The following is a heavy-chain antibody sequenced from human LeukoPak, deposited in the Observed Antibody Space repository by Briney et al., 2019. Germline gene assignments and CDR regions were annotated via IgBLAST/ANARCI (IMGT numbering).Heavy chain of an antibody. D-gene: IGHD6-19*01. CDR1: GFTFSNSW. CDR2: MSPDGTEK. V-gene: IGHV3-7*01. Sequence: PGGSLRLSCAASGFTFSNSWMSWVRQTPEKGLEWVANMSPDGTEKYYVDSVKGRFTISRDNAKNSLYLQMNSLRAEDTAVYSCARVWNRRSSGWHTNWFDPWGQGTLVTVSS. J-gene: IGHJ5*02. CDR3: ARVWNRRSSGWHTNWFDP.